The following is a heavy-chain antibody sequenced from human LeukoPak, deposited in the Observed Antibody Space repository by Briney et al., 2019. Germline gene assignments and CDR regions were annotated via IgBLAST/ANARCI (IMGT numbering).Heavy chain of an antibody. J-gene: IGHJ4*02. CDR1: GGSISSYY. Sequence: PSETLSLTCTVSGGSISSYYWSWIRQPPGKGLEWIGYIYYSGSTNYNPSLKSRVTISVDTSKNQLSLKLSSVTAADTAVYYCARGEGPGYSSGWYYFDYWGQGTLVTVSS. D-gene: IGHD6-19*01. CDR3: ARGEGPGYSSGWYYFDY. V-gene: IGHV4-59*01. CDR2: IYYSGST.